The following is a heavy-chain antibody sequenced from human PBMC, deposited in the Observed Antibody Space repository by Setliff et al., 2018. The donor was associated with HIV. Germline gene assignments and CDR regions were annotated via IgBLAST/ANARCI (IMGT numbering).Heavy chain of an antibody. CDR2: LYNGGST. CDR3: AREFEYYDSRGFRYYYMDV. V-gene: IGHV4-39*02. CDR1: GGSVSTSSYY. Sequence: KTSETLSLTCTVSGGSVSTSSYYWGWIRQPPGKGLEWIGSLYNGGSTSYSPSLKSRVTMSVDTSKNQFSLKLRSVTAADTAVYYCAREFEYYDSRGFRYYYMDVSGKGTAVTVS. J-gene: IGHJ6*03. D-gene: IGHD3-22*01.